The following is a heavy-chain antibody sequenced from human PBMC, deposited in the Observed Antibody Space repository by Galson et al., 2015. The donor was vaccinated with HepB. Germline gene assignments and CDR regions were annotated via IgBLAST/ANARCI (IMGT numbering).Heavy chain of an antibody. D-gene: IGHD6-19*01. CDR1: GFTFSSYG. CDR3: AKDRLEYSSGWLSFDY. J-gene: IGHJ4*02. CDR2: IRYDGSNK. V-gene: IGHV3-30*02. Sequence: SLRLSCAASGFTFSSYGMHWVRQAPGKGLEWVAFIRYDGSNKYYADSVKGRFTISRDNSKNTLYLQMNSLRAEDTAVYYCAKDRLEYSSGWLSFDYWGQGTLVTVSS.